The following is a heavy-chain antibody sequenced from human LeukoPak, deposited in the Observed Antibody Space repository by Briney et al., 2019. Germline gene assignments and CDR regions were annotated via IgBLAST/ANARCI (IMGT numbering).Heavy chain of an antibody. CDR3: ARGWRPRLSAFDV. V-gene: IGHV3-23*01. J-gene: IGHJ3*01. CDR1: GFTFSSYA. Sequence: GGSLRLSCAASGFTFSSYAMSWVRQAPGKGLDWVSAISGSGGSTYYADSVKGRFTISRDNSKNTLYLQMNSLRAEDTAVYYCARGWRPRLSAFDVWGQGAMVTVSS. D-gene: IGHD3-3*01. CDR2: ISGSGGST.